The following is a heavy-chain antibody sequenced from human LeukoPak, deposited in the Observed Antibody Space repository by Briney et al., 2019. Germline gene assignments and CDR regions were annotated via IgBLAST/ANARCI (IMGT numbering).Heavy chain of an antibody. CDR1: GYTFTGYY. J-gene: IGHJ3*02. CDR2: INPNSGGT. D-gene: IGHD6-13*01. V-gene: IGHV1-2*04. Sequence: ASVKVSCKASGYTFTGYYMHWVRQAPGQGLEWMGWINPNSGGTNYAQKFQGWVTMTRDTSISTAYMELSRLRSDDTAVYYCARSAAAGMVAFDIWGQGTMVTVSS. CDR3: ARSAAAGMVAFDI.